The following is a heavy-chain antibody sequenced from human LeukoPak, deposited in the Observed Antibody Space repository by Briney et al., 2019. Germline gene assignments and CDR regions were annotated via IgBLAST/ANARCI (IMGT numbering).Heavy chain of an antibody. Sequence: GGSLRLSCAASGFTFSDYYMSWIRQAPGKGLEWVSYISSGSTIYYADSVKGRFTISRDNSKNTLYLQMNSLRAEDTAIYYCARDRGGYGYYWGQGTLVTVSS. CDR3: ARDRGGYGYY. CDR1: GFTFSDYY. D-gene: IGHD5-18*01. V-gene: IGHV3-69-1*01. CDR2: ISSGSTI. J-gene: IGHJ4*02.